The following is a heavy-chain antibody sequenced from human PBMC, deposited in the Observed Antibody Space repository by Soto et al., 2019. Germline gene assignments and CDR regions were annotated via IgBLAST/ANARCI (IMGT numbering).Heavy chain of an antibody. CDR3: AKGPHITSSITWFDP. D-gene: IGHD6-6*01. J-gene: IGHJ5*02. CDR1: GGSISSYY. V-gene: IGHV4-59*01. CDR2: IYYSGST. Sequence: LETLSLTCTFSGGSISSYYWNLIRQPPGKGLEWIGYIYYSGSTNYSPSLKSRVTISVDTSKNSVYLQMNSLRDGDTALYYCAKGPHITSSITWFDPWGQGTPVTVSS.